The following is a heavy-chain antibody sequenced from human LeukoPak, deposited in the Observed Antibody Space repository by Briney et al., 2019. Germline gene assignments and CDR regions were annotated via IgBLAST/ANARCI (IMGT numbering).Heavy chain of an antibody. CDR3: ARRRVYSGSGEFDF. CDR2: IHYSGTT. D-gene: IGHD5-12*01. CDR1: GFTFTDYY. Sequence: GSLRLSCTASGFTFTDYYMSWIRQPPGKGLEWTGYIHYSGTTNYNPSLKSRVTISLDTSRNQFSLKLRSVTTADTAVYYCARRRVYSGSGEFDFWGQGTLVTVSS. V-gene: IGHV4-59*01. J-gene: IGHJ4*02.